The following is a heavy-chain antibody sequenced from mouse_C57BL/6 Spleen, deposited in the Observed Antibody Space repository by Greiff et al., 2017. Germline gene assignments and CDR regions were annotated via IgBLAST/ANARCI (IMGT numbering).Heavy chain of an antibody. J-gene: IGHJ3*01. CDR1: GYTFTDYY. CDR3: ARLNYGNSCAY. CDR2: INPYNGGT. V-gene: IGHV1-19*01. Sequence: DVHLVESGPVLVKPGASVKMSCKASGYTFTDYYMNWVKQSHGKSLEWIGVINPYNGGTSYNQKFKGKATLTVDKYSSTAYMELNSLTSEDSAVYYCARLNYGNSCAYWGQGTLVTVSA. D-gene: IGHD2-1*01.